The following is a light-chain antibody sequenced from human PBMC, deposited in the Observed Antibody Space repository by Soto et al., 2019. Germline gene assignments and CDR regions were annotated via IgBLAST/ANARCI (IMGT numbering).Light chain of an antibody. V-gene: IGLV1-44*01. Sequence: QSALTQPPSAAGTPGQRVSISCSGTNSNIGRNPVMWYQQMPGTAPRLIIYNIGQRPSGVPDRFSGSQSGTSASLAISGLXSEDESDYFCSTWDDSLNDVVFGGGTKVTVL. CDR3: STWDDSLNDVV. CDR1: NSNIGRNP. J-gene: IGLJ2*01. CDR2: NIG.